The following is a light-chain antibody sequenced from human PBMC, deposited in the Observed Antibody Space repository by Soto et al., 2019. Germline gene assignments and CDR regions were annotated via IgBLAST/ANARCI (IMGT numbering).Light chain of an antibody. CDR3: SSHTRGSTRV. Sequence: QPVLTQPASVSGSPGQSIAISCTGTFSDVGGYDYVSWYQQHPDKAPKLMIYEVTKRPSGVSNRFSGSKSGNTASLTISGLQPEDEADYYCSSHTRGSTRVFGSGTKLTVL. CDR2: EVT. J-gene: IGLJ1*01. CDR1: FSDVGGYDY. V-gene: IGLV2-14*01.